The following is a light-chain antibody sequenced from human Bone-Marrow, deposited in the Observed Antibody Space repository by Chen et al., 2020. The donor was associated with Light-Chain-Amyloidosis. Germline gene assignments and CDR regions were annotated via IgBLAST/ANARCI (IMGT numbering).Light chain of an antibody. CDR1: NIVINT. CDR3: QVWDSGDLVV. Sequence: SYVLTHPPSASVAPGRTASLTCGGPNIVINTVQWYQQKPGQAPVMVVYDGFDRPSGIPERFSGSKSANTATLRISGVEVGDEADYFCQVWDSGDLVVFGAGTKLTVL. V-gene: IGLV3-21*03. CDR2: DGF. J-gene: IGLJ2*01.